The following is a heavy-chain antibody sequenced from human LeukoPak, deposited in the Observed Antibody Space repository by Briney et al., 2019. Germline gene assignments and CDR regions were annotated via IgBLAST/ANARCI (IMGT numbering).Heavy chain of an antibody. Sequence: SETLSLTCAVYGGSFSGYYWSWIRQPPGKGLEWIGEINHSGSTNYNPSLKSRVTISVDTSKNQFSPKLTSVTAPDTAVYYCARADYGDYVFWGQGTLVTVSS. J-gene: IGHJ4*02. CDR1: GGSFSGYY. D-gene: IGHD4-17*01. CDR2: INHSGST. V-gene: IGHV4-34*01. CDR3: ARADYGDYVF.